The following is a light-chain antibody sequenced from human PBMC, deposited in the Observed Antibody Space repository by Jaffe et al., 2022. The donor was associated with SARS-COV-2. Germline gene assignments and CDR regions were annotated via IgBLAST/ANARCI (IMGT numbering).Light chain of an antibody. CDR2: AAA. CDR1: QGINNY. V-gene: IGKV1-27*01. J-gene: IGKJ2*01. CDR3: QQYNRAPDT. Sequence: DIQMTQSPSSLSASVGDRVTITCRASQGINNYLAWYQQKPGKVPRLLIFAAATLHSGVPSRFSGSGSGTDFALTISSLQPEDVATYYCQQYNRAPDTFGQGTKLDIK.